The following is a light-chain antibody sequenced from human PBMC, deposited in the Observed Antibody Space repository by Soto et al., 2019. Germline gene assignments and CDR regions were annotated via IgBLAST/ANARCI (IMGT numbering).Light chain of an antibody. J-gene: IGKJ1*01. CDR1: QSVSSSY. CDR3: QQSYSTPRT. CDR2: AAS. V-gene: IGKV3-20*01. Sequence: EVVLTQSPGTLSLSPGERATLSCRASQSVSSSYLAWYQQKPGQAPRLLIYAASSLQSGVPSRFSGSGSGTDFTLTISSLQPEDFATYYCQQSYSTPRTFGQGTMV.